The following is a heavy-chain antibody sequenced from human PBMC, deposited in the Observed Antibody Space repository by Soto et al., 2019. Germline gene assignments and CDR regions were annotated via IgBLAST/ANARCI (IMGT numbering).Heavy chain of an antibody. CDR1: GGSFSGYY. Sequence: QVQLQQWGAGLLKPSETLSLTCAVYGGSFSGYYWSWIRQPPGKGLEWIGEINHSGSTNYNPSLKSRVTISVDTSKNQFSLKLSSVTAADTAVYYCSRVEYYYYYGMDVWGQGTTVTFSS. J-gene: IGHJ6*02. V-gene: IGHV4-34*01. D-gene: IGHD2-15*01. CDR3: SRVEYYYYYGMDV. CDR2: INHSGST.